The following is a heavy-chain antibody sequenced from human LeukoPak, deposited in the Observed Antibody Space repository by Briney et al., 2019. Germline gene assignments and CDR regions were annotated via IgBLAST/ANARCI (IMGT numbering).Heavy chain of an antibody. CDR3: ARGLFREEEAY. CDR2: IYSGGST. D-gene: IGHD2-21*01. J-gene: IGHJ4*02. CDR1: GFTVSSNY. Sequence: GGSLRPSRAASGFTVSSNYMSWVRQAPGKGLEWVSVIYSGGSTYYADSVKGRFTISRDNSKNTLYLQMNSLRAEDTAVYYCARGLFREEEAYWGQGTLVTVSS. V-gene: IGHV3-66*01.